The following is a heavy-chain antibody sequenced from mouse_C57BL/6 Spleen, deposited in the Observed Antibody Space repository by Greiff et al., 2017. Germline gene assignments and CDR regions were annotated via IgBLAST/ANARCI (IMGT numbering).Heavy chain of an antibody. CDR3: AREVYDYGWGDY. CDR2: INPSTGGT. J-gene: IGHJ4*01. V-gene: IGHV1-42*01. D-gene: IGHD2-4*01. CDR1: GYSFTGYY. Sequence: EVQLQQSGPELVKPGASVKISCKASGYSFTGYYMNWVKQSPEKSLEWIGEINPSTGGTTYNQKFKAKATLTVDKSSSTAYMQLKSLTSEDSAVYYCAREVYDYGWGDYWGQGTSVTVSS.